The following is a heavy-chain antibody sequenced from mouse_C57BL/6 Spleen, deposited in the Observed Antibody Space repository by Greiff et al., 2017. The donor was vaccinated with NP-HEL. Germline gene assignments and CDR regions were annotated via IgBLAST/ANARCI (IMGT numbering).Heavy chain of an antibody. CDR1: GYSFTGYY. V-gene: IGHV1-42*01. Sequence: VQLQQSGPELVKPGASVKISCKASGYSFTGYYMNWVKQSPEKSLEWIGEINPSTGGTTYNQKFKAKATLTVDKSSSTAYMQLKSLTSEDSAVYYCARAGIVTTKEFAWFAYWGQGTLVTVSA. CDR3: ARAGIVTTKEFAWFAY. D-gene: IGHD2-5*01. J-gene: IGHJ3*01. CDR2: INPSTGGT.